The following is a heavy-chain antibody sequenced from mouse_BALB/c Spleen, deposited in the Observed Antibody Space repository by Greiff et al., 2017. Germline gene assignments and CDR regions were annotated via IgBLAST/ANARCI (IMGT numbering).Heavy chain of an antibody. CDR3: ARQRGEEENFDY. Sequence: DVMLVESGGDLVKPGGSLKLSCAASGFTFSSYGMSWVRQTPDKRLEWVATISSGGSYTYYPDSVKGRFTISRDNAKNTLYLQMSSLKSEDTAMYYCARQRGEEENFDYWGQGTTLTVSS. V-gene: IGHV5-6*02. CDR2: ISSGGSYT. J-gene: IGHJ2*01. CDR1: GFTFSSYG.